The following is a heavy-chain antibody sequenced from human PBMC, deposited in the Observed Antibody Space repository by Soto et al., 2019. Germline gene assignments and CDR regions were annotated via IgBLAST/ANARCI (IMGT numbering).Heavy chain of an antibody. CDR2: INPNSGGT. D-gene: IGHD3-22*01. Sequence: ASVKVSCKASGYTFTGYYMHWVRQAPGQGLEWMGWINPNSGGTNYAQKFQGWVTMTRDTSKNQFSLKLSSVTAADTAVYYCARALNRYDSRAYNWFDPWGQGTLVTVSS. V-gene: IGHV1-2*04. CDR3: ARALNRYDSRAYNWFDP. J-gene: IGHJ5*02. CDR1: GYTFTGYY.